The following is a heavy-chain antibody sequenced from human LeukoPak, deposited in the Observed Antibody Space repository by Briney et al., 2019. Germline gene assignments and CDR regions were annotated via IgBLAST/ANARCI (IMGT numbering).Heavy chain of an antibody. CDR1: GYSFTSYW. CDR2: IYPGDSDT. Sequence: GESLKISCKGSGYSFTSYWIGWVRQMPGRGLEWMGIIYPGDSDTRYSPSFQGQVTISADKSISAAYLQRSSLKASVTAMYYCARRGSGWYWDYWGQGTLVTVSS. D-gene: IGHD6-19*01. V-gene: IGHV5-51*01. J-gene: IGHJ4*02. CDR3: ARRGSGWYWDY.